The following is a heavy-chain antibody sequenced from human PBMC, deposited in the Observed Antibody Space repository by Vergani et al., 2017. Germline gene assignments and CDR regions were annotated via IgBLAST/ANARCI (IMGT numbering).Heavy chain of an antibody. CDR2: INHSGST. Sequence: QVQLQQWGAGLLKPSETLSLTCAVYGGSFSGYYRSWIRQPPGKGLEWIGEINHSGSTNYNPSLKSRVTISVDTSKNQFSLKLSSVTAADTAVYYCARVAAVVVAGRYMDVWGKGTTVTVSS. J-gene: IGHJ6*03. CDR1: GGSFSGYY. D-gene: IGHD2-15*01. CDR3: ARVAAVVVAGRYMDV. V-gene: IGHV4-34*01.